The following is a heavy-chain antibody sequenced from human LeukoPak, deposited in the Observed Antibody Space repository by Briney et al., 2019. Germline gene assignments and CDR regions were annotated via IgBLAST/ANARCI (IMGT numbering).Heavy chain of an antibody. CDR3: AKDQLFGDYAPSDY. D-gene: IGHD4-17*01. CDR1: GVTFSSYG. V-gene: IGHV3-23*01. J-gene: IGHJ4*02. CDR2: ISGSGGST. Sequence: GGTLRLSCAASGVTFSSYGMSWVRQAPGKRLEWVSAISGSGGSTYYADSVKGRFTISRDNSKNTLYLQMNSLRAEDTAVYYCAKDQLFGDYAPSDYWGQGTLVTVSS.